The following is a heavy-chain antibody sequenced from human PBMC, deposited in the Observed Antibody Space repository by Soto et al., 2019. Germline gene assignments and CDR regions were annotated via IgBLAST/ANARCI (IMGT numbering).Heavy chain of an antibody. CDR2: INHSGST. CDR1: GGSFSGYY. Sequence: SETLSLTCAVYGGSFSGYYWSWIRQPPGKGLEWIGEINHSGSTNYNPSLKGRVTISVDTSKNQFSLKLSSVTAADTAVYYCAREGLGGSSGSPNYYYYMDVWGKGTTVTVSS. D-gene: IGHD3-10*01. V-gene: IGHV4-34*01. CDR3: AREGLGGSSGSPNYYYYMDV. J-gene: IGHJ6*03.